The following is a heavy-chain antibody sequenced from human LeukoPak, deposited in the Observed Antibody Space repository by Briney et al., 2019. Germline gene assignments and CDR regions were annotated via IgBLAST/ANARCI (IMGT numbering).Heavy chain of an antibody. CDR2: IYYSGST. Sequence: SETLFLTCTVSGGSISSYYWSWIRQPPGKGLEWIGYIYYSGSTNYNPSLKSRVTISVDTSKNQFSLKLSSVTAAGTAVYYCARDSSMITFGGVIDSYFDYWGQGTLVTVSS. J-gene: IGHJ4*02. V-gene: IGHV4-59*01. D-gene: IGHD3-16*02. CDR3: ARDSSMITFGGVIDSYFDY. CDR1: GGSISSYY.